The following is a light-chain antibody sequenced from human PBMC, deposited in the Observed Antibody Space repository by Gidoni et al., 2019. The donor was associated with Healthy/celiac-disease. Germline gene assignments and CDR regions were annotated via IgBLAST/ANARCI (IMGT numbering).Light chain of an antibody. CDR2: VAS. J-gene: IGKJ2*01. CDR3: QQRSNWPSYT. V-gene: IGKV3-11*01. Sequence: EIVLTQSPATLSLSPGERATLSCRASQSVSSYLAWYQQKPVQAPRLLIYVASNRATGIPARFSGTWSWTDFTLTISILEPEDFAVYYFQQRSNWPSYTFGQGTKLEIK. CDR1: QSVSSY.